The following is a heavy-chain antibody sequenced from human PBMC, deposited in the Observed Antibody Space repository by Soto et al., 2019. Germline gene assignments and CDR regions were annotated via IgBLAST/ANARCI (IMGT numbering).Heavy chain of an antibody. CDR3: ARVPRFGQKTAMVTYRMVTNDY. CDR2: IYYSGST. J-gene: IGHJ4*02. CDR1: GGSISSGGYY. D-gene: IGHD5-18*01. V-gene: IGHV4-31*03. Sequence: PSETLSLTCTVSGGSISSGGYYWSWIRQHPGKGLEWIGYIYYSGSTYYNPSLKSRVTISVDTSKNQFSLKLSSVTAADTAVYYCARVPRFGQKTAMVTYRMVTNDYWGQGTLVTVSS.